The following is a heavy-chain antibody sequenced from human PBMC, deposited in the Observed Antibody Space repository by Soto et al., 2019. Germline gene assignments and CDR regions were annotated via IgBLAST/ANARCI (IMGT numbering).Heavy chain of an antibody. D-gene: IGHD5-12*01. Sequence: GGSLILSCAASGFTFSSYAMHWVRQAPGKGLEWVAVISYDGSNKYYADSVKGRFTISRDNSKNTLYLQMNSLRAEDTAVYYCERDPSGYDYYYYYGMDVWGQGTTVTVSS. CDR2: ISYDGSNK. CDR3: ERDPSGYDYYYYYGMDV. J-gene: IGHJ6*02. V-gene: IGHV3-30-3*01. CDR1: GFTFSSYA.